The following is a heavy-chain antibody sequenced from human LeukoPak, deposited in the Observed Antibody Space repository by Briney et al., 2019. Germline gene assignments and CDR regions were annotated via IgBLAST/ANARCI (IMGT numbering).Heavy chain of an antibody. V-gene: IGHV1-18*01. CDR3: ASLRLGATTEAQYFQH. Sequence: GASVKVSCKASGYTFTSYGISWVRQAPGQGLEWMGWISAYNGNTNYAQTLQGRVTMTTDTSTSTAYMELRSLRSDDTAVYYCASLRLGATTEAQYFQHWGQGTLVTVSS. CDR1: GYTFTSYG. CDR2: ISAYNGNT. J-gene: IGHJ1*01. D-gene: IGHD1-26*01.